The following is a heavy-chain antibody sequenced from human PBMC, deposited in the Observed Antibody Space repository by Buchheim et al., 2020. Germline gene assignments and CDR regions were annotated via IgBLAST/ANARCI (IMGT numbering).Heavy chain of an antibody. D-gene: IGHD6-19*01. CDR2: IWYDGSNK. CDR1: GFTFSSYG. V-gene: IGHV3-33*01. Sequence: QVQLVESGGGVVQPGRSLRLSCAASGFTFSSYGMHWVRQAPGKGLEWVAVIWYDGSNKYYADSVKGRFTISRDNSKNTLYLQMNSLRAEDTAVYYCARIPRGWSSNWFDPWGQGTL. CDR3: ARIPRGWSSNWFDP. J-gene: IGHJ5*02.